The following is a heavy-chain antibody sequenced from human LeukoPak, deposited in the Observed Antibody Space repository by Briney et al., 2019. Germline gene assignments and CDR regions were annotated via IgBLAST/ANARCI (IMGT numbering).Heavy chain of an antibody. Sequence: GGSLRLSCAASGFTFDDYAMPWVRHAPGKGLEWVSGISWNSGSIGYADSVKGRFTISRDNAKNSLYLQMNSLRAEDTALYYCAKDNSPVQNAFDIWGQGTMVTVSS. V-gene: IGHV3-9*01. CDR2: ISWNSGSI. D-gene: IGHD1-1*01. J-gene: IGHJ3*02. CDR1: GFTFDDYA. CDR3: AKDNSPVQNAFDI.